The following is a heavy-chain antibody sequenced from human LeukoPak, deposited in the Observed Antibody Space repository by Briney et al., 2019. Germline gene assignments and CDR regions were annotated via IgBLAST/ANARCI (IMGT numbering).Heavy chain of an antibody. CDR1: GFTFSSYW. CDR3: ARDYN. J-gene: IGHJ4*02. Sequence: PGGCLRLSCAASGFTFSSYWMNWVRQAPGKGLEWVANINPDGGETYYVHSVKGRFTISRDNAKSSLYLQMNSLRAEDTAVYYCARDYNLGQGTLVTVSS. V-gene: IGHV3-7*01. CDR2: INPDGGET.